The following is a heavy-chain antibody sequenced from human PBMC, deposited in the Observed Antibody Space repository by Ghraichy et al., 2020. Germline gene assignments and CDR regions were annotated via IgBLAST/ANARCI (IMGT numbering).Heavy chain of an antibody. V-gene: IGHV3-23*01. J-gene: IGHJ4*02. Sequence: GESLNISCAASGFTFSSYAMSWVRQAPGKGLECVSSISGSGISTYYADSVKGRFTISRDNSKNTLYLQMNSLRSEDTAVYYCAKVHSGGWYQVKSGPFDYWGQGILATVSS. CDR3: AKVHSGGWYQVKSGPFDY. CDR2: ISGSGIST. CDR1: GFTFSSYA. D-gene: IGHD6-19*01.